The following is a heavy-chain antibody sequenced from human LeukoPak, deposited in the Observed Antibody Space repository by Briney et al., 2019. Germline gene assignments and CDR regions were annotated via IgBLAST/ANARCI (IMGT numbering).Heavy chain of an antibody. CDR3: ARDGGHSTDIDY. CDR2: IKQDGSER. D-gene: IGHD2/OR15-2a*01. V-gene: IGHV3-7*01. J-gene: IGHJ4*02. CDR1: GFMFSRHW. Sequence: GGSLRLSCAPSGFMFSRHWMSWVRQAPGKGPEWVANIKQDGSERYYVGSVKGRFTISRDNAKNLLYLQMNSLRAEDTAVYYCARDGGHSTDIDYWGQGTLVTVSS.